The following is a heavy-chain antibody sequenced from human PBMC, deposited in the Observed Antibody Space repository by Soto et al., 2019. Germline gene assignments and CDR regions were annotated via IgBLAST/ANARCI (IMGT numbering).Heavy chain of an antibody. CDR3: VLWPPYYFDY. J-gene: IGHJ4*02. Sequence: GSGPTLVNPTQTLTLTCTFSGFSLNTGRMGVTWIRQPPGKALEWLAVIDWDNGKYYSPSLKTRLAISKDTSNNQVVLTMANMDPVDTATYYCVLWPPYYFDYWGQGTLVTVSS. CDR2: IDWDNGK. V-gene: IGHV2-70*01. D-gene: IGHD3-10*01. CDR1: GFSLNTGRMG.